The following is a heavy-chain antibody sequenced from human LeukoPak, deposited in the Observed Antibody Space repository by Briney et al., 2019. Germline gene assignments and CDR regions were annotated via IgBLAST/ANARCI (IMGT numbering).Heavy chain of an antibody. CDR3: TRDRSRAEDD. CDR1: GFTFSSYD. J-gene: IGHJ4*02. V-gene: IGHV3-7*01. Sequence: GGSLRLSCAASGFTFSSYDVNWVRQAPGKGLEWVANINQGGSDKYYVDSVKGRFTISRDNANNLLYLQMNSLRGEDTAVYYCTRDRSRAEDDWGQGTLVTVSS. CDR2: INQGGSDK. D-gene: IGHD1-14*01.